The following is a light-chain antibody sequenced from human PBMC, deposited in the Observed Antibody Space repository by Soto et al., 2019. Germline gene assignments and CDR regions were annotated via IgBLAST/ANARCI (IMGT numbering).Light chain of an antibody. Sequence: QLVLTQSPSASASLGASVKLTCTLSSGHSSYAIAWHQQQPEKGPRYLMKLNSDGSHSKGDGIPDRFSGSSSGAERYLTIPSLQSEDEADYYCQTWGTGIQVFGGGPKVTVL. J-gene: IGLJ2*01. CDR1: SGHSSYA. CDR2: LNSDGSH. CDR3: QTWGTGIQV. V-gene: IGLV4-69*01.